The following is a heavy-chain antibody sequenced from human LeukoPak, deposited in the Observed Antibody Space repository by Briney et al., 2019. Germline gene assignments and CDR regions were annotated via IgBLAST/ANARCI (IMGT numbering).Heavy chain of an antibody. CDR2: IYYSGST. Sequence: SDTLSLTCTVSGRSIRSYHWSWIRQPPGKGLEWIGYIYYSGSTNYNPSLKSRVTISVDTSKNQFSLKLSSVTAADTAVYYCARVVGTMVRGVIVRGNWFDPWGQGTLVTVSS. V-gene: IGHV4-59*07. D-gene: IGHD3-10*01. CDR3: ARVVGTMVRGVIVRGNWFDP. J-gene: IGHJ5*02. CDR1: GRSIRSYH.